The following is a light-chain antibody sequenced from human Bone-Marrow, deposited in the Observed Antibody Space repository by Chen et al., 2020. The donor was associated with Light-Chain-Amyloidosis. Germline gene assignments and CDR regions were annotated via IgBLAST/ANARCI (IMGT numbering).Light chain of an antibody. J-gene: IGLJ2*01. CDR3: QSADSSGTYVV. Sequence: SYELTQPPSVSVSPGQTARITCSGDDLPTKYAYWYQQKPGQAPVLVIYKDSERPSGIPERFSGSSSGTTVTLTISGVQAEDEADYYCQSADSSGTYVVFGGGTKLTVL. V-gene: IGLV3-25*03. CDR1: DLPTKY. CDR2: KDS.